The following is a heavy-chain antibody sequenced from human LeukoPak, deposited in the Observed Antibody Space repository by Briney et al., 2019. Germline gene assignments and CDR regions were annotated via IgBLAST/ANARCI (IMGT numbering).Heavy chain of an antibody. D-gene: IGHD2-15*01. CDR2: ISSSSSYI. Sequence: GGSLRLSCAASGFTFSSYSMNWVRQAPGKGLEWVSSISSSSSYIYYADSVKGRFTISRDNAKNSLYLQMNSLRAEDTAVYYCARQGYCSGGSCYRGNYYYGMDVWGQGTTVTVSS. V-gene: IGHV3-21*01. J-gene: IGHJ6*02. CDR1: GFTFSSYS. CDR3: ARQGYCSGGSCYRGNYYYGMDV.